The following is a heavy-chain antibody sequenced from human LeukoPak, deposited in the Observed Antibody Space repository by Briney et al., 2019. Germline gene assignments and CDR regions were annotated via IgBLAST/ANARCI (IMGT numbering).Heavy chain of an antibody. D-gene: IGHD6-13*01. J-gene: IGHJ6*03. CDR3: AREGYSSSWDLTYYYYYMDV. CDR2: IYYSGST. CDR1: GVSISSYY. V-gene: IGHV4-59*01. Sequence: SETLSLTCTVSGVSISSYYWSWLRQPPGKGLEWIGYIYYSGSTNYNPSLKSRVTISVDTSKNQFSLKLSSVTAADTAVYYCAREGYSSSWDLTYYYYYMDVWGKGTTVTVSS.